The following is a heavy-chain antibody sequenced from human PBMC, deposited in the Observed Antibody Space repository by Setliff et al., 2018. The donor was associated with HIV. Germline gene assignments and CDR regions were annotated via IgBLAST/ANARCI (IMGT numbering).Heavy chain of an antibody. CDR3: ARDNRTGYSGGWPLDY. J-gene: IGHJ4*02. V-gene: IGHV1-2*02. Sequence: ASVKVSCKASGYTFTMYGITWVRQAPGQGLEWMGWINPNSGDTNYAQKFQGRVTVTRDTPISTAYMEIKKLTSDDTAVYYCARDNRTGYSGGWPLDYWGQGTVVTVSS. CDR1: GYTFTMYG. D-gene: IGHD5-12*01. CDR2: INPNSGDT.